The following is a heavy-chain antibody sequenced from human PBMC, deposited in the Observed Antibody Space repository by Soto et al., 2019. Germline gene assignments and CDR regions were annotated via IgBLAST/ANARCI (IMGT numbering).Heavy chain of an antibody. V-gene: IGHV4-39*01. CDR2: IYYLGNT. D-gene: IGHD2-15*01. CDR3: ASLGVVVVAATFRYFQH. Sequence: SETLSLTCTVSGGSISSSSSYWGWIRQPPGKGLEWVGSIYYLGNTYYNPSLGGRVSISVDTSKNQFSLKLSSVTAADTAVYYCASLGVVVVAATFRYFQHWGQGTLVTVSS. J-gene: IGHJ1*01. CDR1: GGSISSSSSY.